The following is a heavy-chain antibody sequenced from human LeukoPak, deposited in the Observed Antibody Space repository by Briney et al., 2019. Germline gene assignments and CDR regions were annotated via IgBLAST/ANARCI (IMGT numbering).Heavy chain of an antibody. Sequence: PGGSLRLSCAASGFTFSSCAMSWVRQAPGKGLEWVSGVSGSGDSTYYADSVKGRFTISRDNSNNTLFLLMKSLRAEETAVYYYAKYMSSGQWGQGTLVTVSS. J-gene: IGHJ4*02. V-gene: IGHV3-23*01. CDR3: AKYMSSGQ. D-gene: IGHD6-19*01. CDR2: VSGSGDST. CDR1: GFTFSSCA.